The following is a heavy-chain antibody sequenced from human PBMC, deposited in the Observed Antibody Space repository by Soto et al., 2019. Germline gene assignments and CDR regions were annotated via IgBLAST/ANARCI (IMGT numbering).Heavy chain of an antibody. CDR1: GFIFSSYG. J-gene: IGHJ5*02. V-gene: IGHV3-33*06. CDR3: AKSIAVEPGWRDP. CDR2: IWYDGSNT. Sequence: GGSLRLSCAASGFIFSSYGMPWVRQAPGKGLEWVAGIWYDGSNTFYSSAVKGRFSISRDNSKNTVDLQMNSLRAEDTAVYYCAKSIAVEPGWRDPWGQGIQVTVSS. D-gene: IGHD6-19*01.